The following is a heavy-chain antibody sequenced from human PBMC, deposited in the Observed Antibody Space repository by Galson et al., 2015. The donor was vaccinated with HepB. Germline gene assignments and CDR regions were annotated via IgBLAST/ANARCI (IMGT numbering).Heavy chain of an antibody. J-gene: IGHJ4*02. D-gene: IGHD3-22*01. CDR3: AKEGLYYYDSSGSPH. CDR1: GFTLSSHV. CDR2: IWYDGGLK. V-gene: IGHV3-33*03. Sequence: SLRLSCAASGFTLSSHVMHWVRQAPGKGLEWVAMIWYDGGLKYFADSVKGRFTISRDDAKNSLYLQMNSLRTEDTALYYCAKEGLYYYDSSGSPHCGQGTLAPASS.